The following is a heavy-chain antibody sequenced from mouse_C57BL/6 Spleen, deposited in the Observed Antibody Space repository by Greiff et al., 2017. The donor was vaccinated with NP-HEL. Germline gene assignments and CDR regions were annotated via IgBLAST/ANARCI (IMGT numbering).Heavy chain of an antibody. CDR1: GYTFTDYN. J-gene: IGHJ4*01. V-gene: IGHV1-22*01. CDR3: ARYGVYYYAMDY. CDR2: INPNNGGT. D-gene: IGHD1-1*01. Sequence: EVKLVESGPELVKPGASVKMSCKASGYTFTDYNMHWVKQSHGKSLEWIGYINPNNGGTSYNQKFKGKATLTVNKSSSTAYMELRSLTSEDSAVYYCARYGVYYYAMDYWGQGTSVTVSS.